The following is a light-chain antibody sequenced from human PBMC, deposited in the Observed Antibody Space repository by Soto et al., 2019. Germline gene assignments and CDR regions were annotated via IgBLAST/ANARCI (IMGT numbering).Light chain of an antibody. CDR2: KVS. CDR3: MQGTHWPPK. Sequence: DVVMTQSPLSLPVTLGQPASVSCRSSQSLVYTDGNTYLSWFQQRPGQSPMRLIYKVSNRDSGVPDRLSGSGSGTDFTLKISRVEAEDVGVYYCMQGTHWPPKFGQGTKVEIK. J-gene: IGKJ1*01. V-gene: IGKV2-30*01. CDR1: QSLVYTDGNTY.